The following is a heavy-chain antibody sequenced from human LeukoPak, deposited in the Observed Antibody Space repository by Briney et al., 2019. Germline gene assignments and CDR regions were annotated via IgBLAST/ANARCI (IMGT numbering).Heavy chain of an antibody. CDR3: ARFMDTAMAYFDY. J-gene: IGHJ4*02. CDR1: GASLSTDDLY. Sequence: SETLSLMCSVSGASLSTDDLYWGWVRQPPGKGLEWIATIYYTGNTYYNPSLKSRVMISIDTSKNQFSLKVNSVTAADTAVYYCARFMDTAMAYFDYWGQGTLVTVSS. D-gene: IGHD5-18*01. V-gene: IGHV4-39*01. CDR2: IYYTGNT.